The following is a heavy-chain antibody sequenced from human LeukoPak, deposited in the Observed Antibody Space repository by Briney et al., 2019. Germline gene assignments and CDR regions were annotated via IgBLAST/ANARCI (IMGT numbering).Heavy chain of an antibody. CDR1: GFTFSSYA. J-gene: IGHJ2*01. CDR3: ARVRGSGSYTDWYFDL. D-gene: IGHD3-10*01. CDR2: ISSNGGST. Sequence: GGSLRLSCAASGFTFSSYAMHWVRQAPGKGLEYVSAISSNGGSTYYADSVKCRFTISRDNSKNTLYLQMGSLRAEDMAVYYCARVRGSGSYTDWYFDLWGRGTLVTVSS. V-gene: IGHV3-64*02.